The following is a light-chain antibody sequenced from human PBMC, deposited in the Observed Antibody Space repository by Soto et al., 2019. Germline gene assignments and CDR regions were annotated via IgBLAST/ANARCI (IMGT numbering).Light chain of an antibody. Sequence: EVVLTQFPGTLSLSPGERATLSCRASQTVSSRSLAWYQQKPGQAPRLLIYGASSRATGIPDRFSGSGSGTDFTLSISRLEPEDFSVYYCQQYGSSRPNTFGQGTKVDIK. V-gene: IGKV3-20*01. J-gene: IGKJ2*01. CDR2: GAS. CDR1: QTVSSRS. CDR3: QQYGSSRPNT.